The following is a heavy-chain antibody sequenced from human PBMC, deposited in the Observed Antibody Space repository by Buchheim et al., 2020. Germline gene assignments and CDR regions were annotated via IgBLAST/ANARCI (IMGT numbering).Heavy chain of an antibody. CDR3: ARSSSGWFPPDY. CDR1: GFTFDDYD. D-gene: IGHD6-19*01. Sequence: EVQQVESGGGVVRPGGSLRLSCAASGFTFDDYDRSWVREDDGTWLEWVSGINWNGGSTGYADSVKGRFTISSVNAKNSLYLQMNSLRAEDTALYYCARSSSGWFPPDYWCQGTL. CDR2: INWNGGST. V-gene: IGHV3-20*04. J-gene: IGHJ4*02.